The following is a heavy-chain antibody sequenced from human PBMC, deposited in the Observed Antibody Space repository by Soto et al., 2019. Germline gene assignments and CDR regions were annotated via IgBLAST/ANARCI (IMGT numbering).Heavy chain of an antibody. CDR2: ISYDGSNK. CDR3: ARDQSDYGDYGDENYYGMDV. V-gene: IGHV3-30-3*01. J-gene: IGHJ6*02. Sequence: GGSLRLSCAASGFTFSSYAMHWVRQAPGKGLEWVAVISYDGSNKYYADTVKGRFTISRDNSKNTLYLQMNSLRAEDTAVYYCARDQSDYGDYGDENYYGMDVWGQGTTVTVSS. D-gene: IGHD4-17*01. CDR1: GFTFSSYA.